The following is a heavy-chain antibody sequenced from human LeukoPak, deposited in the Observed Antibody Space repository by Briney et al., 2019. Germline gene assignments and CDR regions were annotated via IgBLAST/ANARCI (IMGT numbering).Heavy chain of an antibody. CDR2: IKPDGSGK. CDR3: ASKQGDY. CDR1: GFTFNKHW. Sequence: PGGSLRLSCEASGFTFNKHWMNWVRPAAGRGLEWVANIKPDGSGKYYVDAVKARFTISRDNAKKSLYLQMNSMRAEDTAVYYCASKQGDYCGQGTLVTVSS. J-gene: IGHJ4*02. V-gene: IGHV3-7*01.